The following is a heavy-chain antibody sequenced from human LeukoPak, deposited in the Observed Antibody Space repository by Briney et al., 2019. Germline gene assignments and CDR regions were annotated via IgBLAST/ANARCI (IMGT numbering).Heavy chain of an antibody. Sequence: SETLSLTCAVYGGSFSGYYWSWIRQPPGKGLEWIGEINHSGSTNYNPSLKSRVTISVDTSKNQFSLKLSSVTAADTAVYYCARGGKGDRTFDYWGQGTLVTVSS. D-gene: IGHD2-21*02. CDR1: GGSFSGYY. V-gene: IGHV4-34*01. CDR2: INHSGST. J-gene: IGHJ4*02. CDR3: ARGGKGDRTFDY.